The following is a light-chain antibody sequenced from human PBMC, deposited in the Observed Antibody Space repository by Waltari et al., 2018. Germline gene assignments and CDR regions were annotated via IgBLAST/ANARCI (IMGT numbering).Light chain of an antibody. CDR2: EVN. CDR3: SSYAGTNNLV. CDR1: SSDVGRYDF. V-gene: IGLV2-8*01. Sequence: QSALTQPPSASGSPGQSVTISCTGTSSDVGRYDFVSWYQQHPGKVPKLIIYEVNRRPSGVPARFSGSKSGNTASLTVSGLRAEDEADYYCSSYAGTNNLVFGGGTKLTVL. J-gene: IGLJ3*02.